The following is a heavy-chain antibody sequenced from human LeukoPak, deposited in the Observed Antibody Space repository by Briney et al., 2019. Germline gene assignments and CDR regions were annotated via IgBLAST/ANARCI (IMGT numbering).Heavy chain of an antibody. CDR1: GFTFSSYW. J-gene: IGHJ6*02. CDR2: IKQDGSEK. CDR3: ARDLEDYTYGMDA. Sequence: GSLRLSCAASGFTFSSYWMSWVRQAPGKGLEWVANIKQDGSEKYYVDSVKGRFTISRDNAKNSLYLQMNSLRAEDTAVYYCARDLEDYTYGMDAWGQGTTVTVSS. V-gene: IGHV3-7*01.